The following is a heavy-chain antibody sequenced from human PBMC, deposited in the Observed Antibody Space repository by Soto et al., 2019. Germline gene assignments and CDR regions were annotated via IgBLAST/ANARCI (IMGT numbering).Heavy chain of an antibody. V-gene: IGHV3-64*02. CDR2: TSGSGRST. J-gene: IGHJ2*01. CDR3: ARGRGNYENWNFDL. D-gene: IGHD1-7*01. Sequence: EVQLMESGEGLVQPGGSLRLSCEGSGFTFSTYGMHWVRQAPGKGLEFVSSTSGSGRSTSYADSVKGRFIISRDNSKNTLYLQMGSLRIEDTAVYYCARGRGNYENWNFDLWGRGSLVTVSS. CDR1: GFTFSTYG.